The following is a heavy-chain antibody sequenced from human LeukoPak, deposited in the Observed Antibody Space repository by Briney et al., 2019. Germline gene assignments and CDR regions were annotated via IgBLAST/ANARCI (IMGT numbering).Heavy chain of an antibody. CDR2: IYYSGST. CDR3: ASSRAYGSGSYYNEDAFDI. D-gene: IGHD3-10*01. Sequence: PSETLSLTCTVSGGSISSGDYYWSWIRQPPGKGLEWIGYIYYSGSTNYNPSLKSRVTISVDTSKNQFSLKLSSVTAADTAVYYCASSRAYGSGSYYNEDAFDIWGQGTMVTVSS. J-gene: IGHJ3*02. CDR1: GGSISSGDYY. V-gene: IGHV4-61*08.